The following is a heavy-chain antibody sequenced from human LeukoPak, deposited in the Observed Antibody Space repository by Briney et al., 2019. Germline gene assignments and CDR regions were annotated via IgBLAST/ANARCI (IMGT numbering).Heavy chain of an antibody. CDR1: GFTFSSYW. CDR3: ARDLHDYVWGSYFLDY. V-gene: IGHV3-7*01. J-gene: IGHJ4*02. CDR2: IKQDGSEK. Sequence: PGGSLRLSCAASGFTFSSYWMGWVRQAPGKGLEWVANIKQDGSEKYYVDSVKGRFTISRDNAKNSLYLQMNSLRAEDTAVYYCARDLHDYVWGSYFLDYWGQGTLVTVSS. D-gene: IGHD3-16*01.